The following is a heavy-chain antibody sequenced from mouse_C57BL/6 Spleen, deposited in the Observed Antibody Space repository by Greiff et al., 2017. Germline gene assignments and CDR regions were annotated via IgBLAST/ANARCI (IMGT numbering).Heavy chain of an antibody. CDR3: ARGDDYDFAY. V-gene: IGHV1-80*01. CDR2: IYPGDGAT. CDR1: GYAFSSYW. J-gene: IGHJ3*01. Sequence: QVQLKESGAELVKPGASVKISCKASGYAFSSYWMNWVKQRPGKGLEWIGQIYPGDGATNYNGKFKGKATLTADKSSSTAYMQLSSLTSEDSAVYFCARGDDYDFAYWGQGTLVTVSA. D-gene: IGHD2-4*01.